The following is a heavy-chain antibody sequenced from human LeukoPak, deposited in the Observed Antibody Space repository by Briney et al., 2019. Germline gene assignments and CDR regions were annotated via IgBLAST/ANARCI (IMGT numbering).Heavy chain of an antibody. Sequence: KPSETLSLTCAVYGGSFSGYYWSWIRQPPGKGLEWIGEINHSGSTNYNPSLKSRVTISVDTSKNQFSLKLSSVTAADTAVYYCARTGRITMIVVVTPFDYWGQGTLVTVSS. V-gene: IGHV4-34*01. D-gene: IGHD3-22*01. CDR1: GGSFSGYY. CDR2: INHSGST. CDR3: ARTGRITMIVVVTPFDY. J-gene: IGHJ4*02.